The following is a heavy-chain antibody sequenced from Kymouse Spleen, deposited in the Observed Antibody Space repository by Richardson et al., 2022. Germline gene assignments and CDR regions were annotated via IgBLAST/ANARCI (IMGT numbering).Heavy chain of an antibody. Sequence: QVQLVESGGGVVQPGRSLRLSCAASGFTFSSYGMHWVRQAPGKGLEWVAVISYDGSNKYYADSVKGRFTISRDNSKNTLYLQMNSLRAEDTAVYYCAKERITGTTDWFDPWGQGTLVTVSS. CDR2: ISYDGSNK. D-gene: IGHD1-7*01. V-gene: IGHV3-30*18. CDR1: GFTFSSYG. J-gene: IGHJ5*02. CDR3: AKERITGTTDWFDP.